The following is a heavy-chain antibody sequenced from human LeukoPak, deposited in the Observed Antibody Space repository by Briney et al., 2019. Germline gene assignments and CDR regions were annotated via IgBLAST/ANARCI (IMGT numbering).Heavy chain of an antibody. CDR1: GGSISSGGYY. CDR3: ARGLVVVPAAIRGGFDP. CDR2: IYHSGST. J-gene: IGHJ5*02. V-gene: IGHV4-30-2*01. Sequence: PSETLSLTCAVSGGSISSGGYYWSWIRQPPGKGPEWIGYIYHSGSTYYNPSLKSRVTISVDRSKNQFSLKLSSVTAADTAVYYCARGLVVVPAAIRGGFDPWGQGTLVTVSS. D-gene: IGHD2-2*02.